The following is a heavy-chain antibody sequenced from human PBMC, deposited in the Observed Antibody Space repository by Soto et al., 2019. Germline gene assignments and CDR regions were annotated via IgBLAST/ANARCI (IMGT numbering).Heavy chain of an antibody. Sequence: TLSLTCTVSGGSISSGGYYWSWIRQHPGKGLEWIGYIYYSGSTYYNPSLKSRVTISVDTSKNQFSLKLSSVTAADTAVYYCARAPYCSSTSCARSAFDYWGQGTLVTVSS. CDR2: IYYSGST. D-gene: IGHD2-2*01. CDR3: ARAPYCSSTSCARSAFDY. CDR1: GGSISSGGYY. V-gene: IGHV4-31*03. J-gene: IGHJ4*02.